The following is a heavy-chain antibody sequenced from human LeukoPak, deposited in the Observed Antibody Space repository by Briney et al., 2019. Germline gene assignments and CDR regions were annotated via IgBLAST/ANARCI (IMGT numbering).Heavy chain of an antibody. V-gene: IGHV3-23*01. CDR3: AKDLDGSGMYGGIDS. Sequence: PGGSLRLSCAASGFSFSSYAINWVRQVPGKGLEWVSAITATAGTTYYADSVKGRFTISRDISKNTLFLQMSSLRAEDTAVYYCAKDLDGSGMYGGIDSRGQGTLVIVSS. CDR1: GFSFSSYA. D-gene: IGHD6-19*01. J-gene: IGHJ4*02. CDR2: ITATAGTT.